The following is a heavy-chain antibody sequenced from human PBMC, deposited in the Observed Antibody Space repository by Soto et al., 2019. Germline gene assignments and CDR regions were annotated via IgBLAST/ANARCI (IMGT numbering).Heavy chain of an antibody. CDR2: INHSGST. D-gene: IGHD4-17*01. CDR3: ARARTVSYYYYGMDV. Sequence: SETLSLTCAVYGGSFSGYYWSWIRQPPGKGLEWIGEINHSGSTNYNPSLESRVTISVDTSKNQFSLKLSSVTAADTAVYYCARARTVSYYYYGMDVWGQGTTVTVSS. V-gene: IGHV4-34*01. CDR1: GGSFSGYY. J-gene: IGHJ6*02.